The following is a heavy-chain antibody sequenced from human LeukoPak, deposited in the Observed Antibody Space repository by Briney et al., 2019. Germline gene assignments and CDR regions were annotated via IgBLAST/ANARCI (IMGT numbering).Heavy chain of an antibody. J-gene: IGHJ4*02. CDR2: IYYSGSA. CDR3: AGSSNWLSFDY. V-gene: IGHV4-59*01. D-gene: IGHD3-9*01. CDR1: GGSISNFY. Sequence: SETLSLICTVSGGSISNFYWSWVRQPPGKGLEWIANIYYSGSANYNPSLKSRVTISLNMSRNQFSLRLNSVTAADSAVYCCAGSSNWLSFDYWGQGTLVTASS.